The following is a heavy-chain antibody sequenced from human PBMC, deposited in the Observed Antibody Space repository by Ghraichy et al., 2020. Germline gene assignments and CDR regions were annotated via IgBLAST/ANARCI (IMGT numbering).Heavy chain of an antibody. V-gene: IGHV3-74*01. CDR2: INTDGSNT. CDR1: GFTFSSSW. D-gene: IGHD6-13*01. Sequence: GGSLRLSCAASGFTFSSSWMHWVRQAPGEGLVWISRINTDGSNTNYADSVKGRFTISRDNAKNTLYLQMNSLRAEDTAVYYCARSYYSGSRSDYWGQGTLVTVSS. J-gene: IGHJ4*02. CDR3: ARSYYSGSRSDY.